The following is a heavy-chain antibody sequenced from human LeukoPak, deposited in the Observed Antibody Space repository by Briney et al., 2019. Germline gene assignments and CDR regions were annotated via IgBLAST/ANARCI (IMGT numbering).Heavy chain of an antibody. CDR1: GFTFSSYE. Sequence: PGGSLRLSCAASGFTFSSYEMNWVRQAPGKGLEWVSYISSSGSTIFYADSVKGRFTISRDNAKNSLYLQMNSLRAEDTAVYYCARAWVLKTYGSGSYEYYYYHYGMDVWGQGTTVTVSS. D-gene: IGHD3-10*01. CDR3: ARAWVLKTYGSGSYEYYYYHYGMDV. CDR2: ISSSGSTI. V-gene: IGHV3-48*03. J-gene: IGHJ6*02.